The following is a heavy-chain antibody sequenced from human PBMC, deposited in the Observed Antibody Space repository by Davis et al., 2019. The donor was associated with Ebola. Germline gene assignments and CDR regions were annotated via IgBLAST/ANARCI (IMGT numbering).Heavy chain of an antibody. CDR2: ISGYNGNT. Sequence: ASVKVSCKASGYTFISYGITWVRQAPGQGLEWMGWISGYNGNTNYAQNLQGRVTMITDTSTSTAYMELRGLRSDDTAVYYCARAFITHLHYYYYGMDVWGKGTTVTVSS. CDR3: ARAFITHLHYYYYGMDV. J-gene: IGHJ6*04. D-gene: IGHD3-10*01. CDR1: GYTFISYG. V-gene: IGHV1-18*01.